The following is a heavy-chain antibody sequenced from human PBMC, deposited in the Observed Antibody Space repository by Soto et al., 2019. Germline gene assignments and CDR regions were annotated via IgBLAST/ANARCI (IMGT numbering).Heavy chain of an antibody. V-gene: IGHV3-74*01. CDR3: AKDGGEYGSSSGGYLDH. Sequence: PGGSLRLSCAASGFTFSSSWMHWVRQPPGKGLEWVSGISSGGTNTYYADSVKGRFTISRDNSKNTVFLQMSNLRAEDTAVYYCAKDGGEYGSSSGGYLDHWGPGTLVTVSS. J-gene: IGHJ4*02. CDR2: ISSGGTNT. CDR1: GFTFSSSW. D-gene: IGHD6-6*01.